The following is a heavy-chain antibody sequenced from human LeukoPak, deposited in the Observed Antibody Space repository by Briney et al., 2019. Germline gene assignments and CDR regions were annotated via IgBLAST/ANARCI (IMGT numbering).Heavy chain of an antibody. J-gene: IGHJ3*01. D-gene: IGHD2-2*03. V-gene: IGHV3-30*19. CDR1: GFTFSHHG. CDR2: ISYNGNKK. CDR3: ARDPLDISRWANAFDV. Sequence: PGGSLRLSCAASGFTFSHHGMHWVRQAPGKGLEWVAFISYNGNKKYGDSVKGRFTISRDNSKNTLYLQMNGLRPEDTAVYYCARDPLDISRWANAFDVWGQGTMVTVSS.